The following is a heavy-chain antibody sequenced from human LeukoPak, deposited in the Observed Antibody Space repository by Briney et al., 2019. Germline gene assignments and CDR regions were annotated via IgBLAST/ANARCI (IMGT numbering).Heavy chain of an antibody. D-gene: IGHD6-6*01. V-gene: IGHV4-59*08. CDR3: ARRLVGAARYNWFDP. J-gene: IGHJ5*02. CDR1: XXXXSXXY. CDR2: IYYSGST. Sequence: SETLSLTCTXSXXXXSXXYWSWIXQXXXXXXXXXXYIYYSGSTNYNPSLKSRVTISVDTSKNQFSLKLSSVTAADTAVYYCARRLVGAARYNWFDPWGQGTLVTVSS.